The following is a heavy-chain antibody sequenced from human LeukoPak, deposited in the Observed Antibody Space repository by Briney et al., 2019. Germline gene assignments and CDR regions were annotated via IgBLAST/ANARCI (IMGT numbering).Heavy chain of an antibody. CDR1: GGSISSSSYY. D-gene: IGHD2-21*01. CDR2: IYYSGST. V-gene: IGHV4-39*07. Sequence: SETLSLTCTVSGGSISSSSYYWGCIRQPPGKGLEWIGDIYYSGSTYYNPSLRSRVTISVDTSKNQFSLKLSSVTAADTAVYYCARPRGCGTSRCNNFDYWGQGTLVTVSS. J-gene: IGHJ4*02. CDR3: ARPRGCGTSRCNNFDY.